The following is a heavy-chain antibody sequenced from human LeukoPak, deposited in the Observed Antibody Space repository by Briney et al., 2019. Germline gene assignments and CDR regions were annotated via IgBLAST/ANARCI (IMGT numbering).Heavy chain of an antibody. CDR2: IIYDGRHT. CDR3: TKDGLSYGGSKHVYYFQH. J-gene: IGHJ1*01. Sequence: GSLRLSCTAAGFTFIIDAMSWVRQAPGKGLESVASIIYDGRHTYYAASVKGRFTISRDNSQNTLYLQLNSQRGKDTALYYCTKDGLSYGGSKHVYYFQHLGQGTLVTVSS. V-gene: IGHV3-23*01. D-gene: IGHD4/OR15-4a*01. CDR1: GFTFIIDA.